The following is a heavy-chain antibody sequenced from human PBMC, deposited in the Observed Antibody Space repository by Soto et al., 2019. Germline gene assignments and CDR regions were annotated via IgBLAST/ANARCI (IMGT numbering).Heavy chain of an antibody. Sequence: SGPTLVNPTQTLTLTCTFSGFSLITSGMRVHWIRQPPGKALEWLARIDWDDDKFYSTSLKTRLTLSKDTSKNQVVLTMTNMEPVDTATYFCARGYETDAIYFDYWGQGMLVTVSS. V-gene: IGHV2-70*04. CDR1: GFSLITSGMR. CDR2: IDWDDDK. D-gene: IGHD2-8*01. CDR3: ARGYETDAIYFDY. J-gene: IGHJ4*02.